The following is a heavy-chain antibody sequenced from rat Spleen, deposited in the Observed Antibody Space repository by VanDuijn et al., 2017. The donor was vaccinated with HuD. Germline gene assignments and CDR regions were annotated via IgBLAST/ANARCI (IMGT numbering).Heavy chain of an antibody. Sequence: EVQLQESGPGLVKPSQSLSLTCSVTGYSITSSYRWNWIRKFPGNKLEWMGYINSAGSTNYNPSLKSRISFTRDTSKNQFFLQVNSVTTEDTATYYCARGGDDGTYYFYVMDAWGQGASVTVSS. D-gene: IGHD1-12*02. CDR3: ARGGDDGTYYFYVMDA. CDR1: GYSITSSYR. CDR2: INSAGST. V-gene: IGHV3-3*01. J-gene: IGHJ4*01.